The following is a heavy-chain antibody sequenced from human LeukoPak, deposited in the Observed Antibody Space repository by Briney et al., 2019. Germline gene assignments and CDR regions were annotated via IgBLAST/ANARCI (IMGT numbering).Heavy chain of an antibody. V-gene: IGHV3-23*01. J-gene: IGHJ5*02. Sequence: GGSLRLSCAASGFAFTDYAISWVRQAPGKGLEWVSAITDSGGATYYADSVKGRFTISRDNAKNSLYLQMNSLRAEDTAVYYCARCRYFDWLFSSMNWFDPWGQGTLVTVSS. CDR2: ITDSGGAT. CDR1: GFAFTDYA. D-gene: IGHD3-9*01. CDR3: ARCRYFDWLFSSMNWFDP.